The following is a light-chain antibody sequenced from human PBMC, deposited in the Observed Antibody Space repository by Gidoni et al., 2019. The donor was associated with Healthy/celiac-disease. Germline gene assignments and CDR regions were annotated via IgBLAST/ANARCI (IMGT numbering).Light chain of an antibody. J-gene: IGKJ1*01. CDR1: QSISVH. CDR3: QQSSRTPRT. V-gene: IGKV1-39*01. CDR2: AAS. Sequence: DVRMTQSPSSLSASVGDRVTITCRASQSISVHLNWYQQKPGRAPRVLIYAASRLQSGVPSRFSGSGSETDFTLTISSLQPEDFATYYCQQSSRTPRTFGQGTKVEVE.